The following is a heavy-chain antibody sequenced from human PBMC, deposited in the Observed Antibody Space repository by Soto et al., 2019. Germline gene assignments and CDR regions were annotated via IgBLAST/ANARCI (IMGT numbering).Heavy chain of an antibody. CDR3: AREWSGGRRDGNPDKYYGMDV. CDR1: GGSISSGSFY. V-gene: IGHV4-31*03. D-gene: IGHD2-15*01. CDR2: IYYSGDT. Sequence: QVQLQESGPGLVKPSQPLSLTCTVSGGSISSGSFYWTWIRQHPGKGLEFIGYIYYSGDTYYNPSRRSGVIISLDTARNQFSLRPNCGTAADTAVYYCAREWSGGRRDGNPDKYYGMDVWGQGTKVTVSS. J-gene: IGHJ6*02.